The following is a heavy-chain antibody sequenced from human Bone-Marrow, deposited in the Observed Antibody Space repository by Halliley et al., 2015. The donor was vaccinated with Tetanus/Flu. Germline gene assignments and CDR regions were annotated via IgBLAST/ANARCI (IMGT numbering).Heavy chain of an antibody. CDR3: ARLAAGRGESY. J-gene: IGHJ4*02. D-gene: IGHD1-26*01. Sequence: EWIGYIYYRGRTDYNPSLSTRVTISVDTSQNQFSLRLSSVTAADTAVYYCARLAAGRGESYWGQGTLVTVSS. CDR2: IYYRGRT. V-gene: IGHV4-61*07.